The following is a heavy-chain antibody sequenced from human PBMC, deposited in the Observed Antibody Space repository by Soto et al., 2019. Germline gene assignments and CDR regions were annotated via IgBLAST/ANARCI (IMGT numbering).Heavy chain of an antibody. CDR3: AKVDGYYDYVWGSSYFDY. V-gene: IGHV3-23*01. CDR2: ISGSGGST. D-gene: IGHD3-16*01. CDR1: GFTFSSYA. J-gene: IGHJ4*02. Sequence: EVRLLESGGGLVQPGGSLRLSCAASGFTFSSYAMSWVRQAPGKGLEWVSAISGSGGSTYYADSVKGRFTISRDNSKNTLYLQMNSLRAEDTAVYYCAKVDGYYDYVWGSSYFDYWGQGTLVTVSS.